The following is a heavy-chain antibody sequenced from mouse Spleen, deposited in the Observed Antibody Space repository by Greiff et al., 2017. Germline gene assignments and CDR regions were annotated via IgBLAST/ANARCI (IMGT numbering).Heavy chain of an antibody. CDR3: TTYDYDGFAY. V-gene: IGHV1-15*01. CDR1: GYTFTDYE. Sequence: QVQLQQSGAELVRPGASVPLSCKASGYTFTDYEMPXVKQTPVHGLEWIGAIDPETGGTAYNQKFKGKAILTADKSSSTAYMELRSLTSEDSAVYYCTTYDYDGFAYWGQGTLVTVSA. J-gene: IGHJ3*01. CDR2: IDPETGGT. D-gene: IGHD2-4*01.